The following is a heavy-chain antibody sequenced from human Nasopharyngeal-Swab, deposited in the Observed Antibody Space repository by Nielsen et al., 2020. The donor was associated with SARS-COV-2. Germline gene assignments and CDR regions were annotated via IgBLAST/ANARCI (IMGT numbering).Heavy chain of an antibody. J-gene: IGHJ4*02. CDR1: GGSISSSSYY. Sequence: SETLSLTCTVSGGSISSSSYYWGWIRQPPGKGLEWIGSIYYSGSTYYNPSLKSRVTISVDTSKNQFSLKLSSVTAADTAVYYCARVAHSSGYYPFDYWGQGTVVTVSS. D-gene: IGHD3-22*01. CDR2: IYYSGST. CDR3: ARVAHSSGYYPFDY. V-gene: IGHV4-39*01.